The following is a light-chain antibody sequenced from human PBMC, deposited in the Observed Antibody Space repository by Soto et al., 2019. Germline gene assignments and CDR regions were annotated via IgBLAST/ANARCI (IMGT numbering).Light chain of an antibody. V-gene: IGLV2-11*01. J-gene: IGLJ1*01. Sequence: QSVLAQPPSVSGSPGQSVTISCTGTTSDVGGYNHVSWYQHHPGKVPKLIIYDVTKRPSGVPDRFSGSKSGNTASLTISGLQAEDEADYSCCSYTSSNTFVFGTGTKVTVL. CDR3: CSYTSSNTFV. CDR1: TSDVGGYNH. CDR2: DVT.